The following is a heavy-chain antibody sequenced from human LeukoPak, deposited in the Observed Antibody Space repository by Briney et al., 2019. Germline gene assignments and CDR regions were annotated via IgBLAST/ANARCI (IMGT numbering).Heavy chain of an antibody. CDR3: ARTLAGRSYYYYMDA. Sequence: GASVNVSYKASGYSFTTYHINWVRQAPGQGREGMGWMSPTSGNTGYAQKFQGRVSMTRNTSINTAYMELSSLKSEDTAVYYCARTLAGRSYYYYMDAWGNGTTVTVSS. V-gene: IGHV1-8*01. CDR2: MSPTSGNT. D-gene: IGHD6-6*01. J-gene: IGHJ6*03. CDR1: GYSFTTYH.